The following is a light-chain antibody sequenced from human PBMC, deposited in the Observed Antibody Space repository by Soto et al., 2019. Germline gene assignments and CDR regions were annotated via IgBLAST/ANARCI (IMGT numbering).Light chain of an antibody. CDR2: DAS. J-gene: IGKJ1*01. CDR3: QQRSSWPRT. V-gene: IGKV3D-20*02. CDR1: QTVSSSY. Sequence: EIVLTQSPGTLSLSPGEGATLSCRASQTVSSSYLAWYQQKPGQAPRLLIYDASNRATGIPARFSGSGSGTDFTLTISSLEPEDFAVYYCQQRSSWPRTFGQGTKVDIK.